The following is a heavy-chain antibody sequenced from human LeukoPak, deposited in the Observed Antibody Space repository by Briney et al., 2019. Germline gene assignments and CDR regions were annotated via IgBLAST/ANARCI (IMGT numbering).Heavy chain of an antibody. CDR2: IRGSGAGI. V-gene: IGHV3-23*01. CDR3: VTDYYDTRHLDN. CDR1: GLTFSSYT. D-gene: IGHD3-22*01. J-gene: IGHJ4*02. Sequence: AGSLRLSCEASGLTFSSYTMNRVRQAPGKRLEWVSGIRGSGAGINYADSVKGRFTISRDNSKNTLYLQMNSLRAEDTAVYYCVTDYYDTRHLDNWGQGTLVTVSS.